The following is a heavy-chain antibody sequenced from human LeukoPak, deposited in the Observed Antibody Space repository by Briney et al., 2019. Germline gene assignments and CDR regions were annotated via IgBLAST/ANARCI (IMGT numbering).Heavy chain of an antibody. V-gene: IGHV1-8*01. CDR1: GYTFTTYD. Sequence: ASVKVSCKASGYTFTTYDINWVRQAPGQGLEWVAWMNPNSGGTVYAQNFQGRVTITADKSTSTAYMELSSLRSEDTAVYYCAREGSADSSGYYYALFLGYFDYWGQGTLVTVSS. D-gene: IGHD3-22*01. CDR2: MNPNSGGT. CDR3: AREGSADSSGYYYALFLGYFDY. J-gene: IGHJ4*02.